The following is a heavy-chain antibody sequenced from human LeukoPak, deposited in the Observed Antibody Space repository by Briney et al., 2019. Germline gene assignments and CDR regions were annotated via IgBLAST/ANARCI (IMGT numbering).Heavy chain of an antibody. V-gene: IGHV3-23*01. J-gene: IGHJ6*02. Sequence: PGGSLRLSCVASGFTFSSYAMSWVRQAPGKGLEWVSAISGDGGITYYADSVRGRFTISRDNSKSTLYLQMNSLRAEDTAVYYCAKSSGPGGYYYYGMDVWGQGTTVTVSS. CDR2: ISGDGGIT. D-gene: IGHD3-22*01. CDR1: GFTFSSYA. CDR3: AKSSGPGGYYYYGMDV.